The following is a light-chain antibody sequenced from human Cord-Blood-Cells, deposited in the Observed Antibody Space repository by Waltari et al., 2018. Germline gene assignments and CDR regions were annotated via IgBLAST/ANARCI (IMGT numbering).Light chain of an antibody. CDR2: GAS. J-gene: IGKJ3*01. CDR1: QSVSSN. CDR3: QQYNNWPPAT. Sequence: EIVMTQSPATLSVSPGERATLSCRASQSVSSNFAWYQQKPGQAPRLLIYGASTRATGSPARFSGSGSGTEFTLTISSLQSEDFAVYYWQQYNNWPPATFGPGTKVDIK. V-gene: IGKV3-15*01.